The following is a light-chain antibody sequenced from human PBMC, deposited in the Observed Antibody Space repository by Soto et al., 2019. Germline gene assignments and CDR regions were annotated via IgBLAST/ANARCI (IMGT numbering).Light chain of an antibody. J-gene: IGKJ1*01. CDR2: AAS. CDR1: QSISSY. Sequence: DIQMTQSPSSLSASVGDRVTITCRASQSISSYLNWYQQKPGKAPKLLIYAASSLQSGVPSRFSGSGSGTDFTLTISSLQPEDFATYYCQQSYSTPPTFGQGTNVELK. CDR3: QQSYSTPPT. V-gene: IGKV1-39*01.